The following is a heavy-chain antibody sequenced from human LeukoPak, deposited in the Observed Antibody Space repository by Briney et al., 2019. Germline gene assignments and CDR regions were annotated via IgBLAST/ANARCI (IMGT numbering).Heavy chain of an antibody. CDR2: INHSGST. CDR3: AGSNTVEYYFDY. Sequence: SETLSLTCAVYGGSFSGYYWSWIRQPPGKGLEWIGEINHSGSTNYNPSLKSRVTISVDTSKNQFSLKLSSVTAADTAVYYCAGSNTVEYYFDYWGQGTLVTVSS. V-gene: IGHV4-34*01. D-gene: IGHD3-10*01. J-gene: IGHJ4*02. CDR1: GGSFSGYY.